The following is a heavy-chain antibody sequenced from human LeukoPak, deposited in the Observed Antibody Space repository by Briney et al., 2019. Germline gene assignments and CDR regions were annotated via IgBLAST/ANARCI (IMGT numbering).Heavy chain of an antibody. V-gene: IGHV3-30*18. J-gene: IGHJ3*02. D-gene: IGHD3-10*01. CDR3: ANGEGNNYYGSGSYALDI. CDR1: GFTFSRHG. CDR2: ISNDGSRK. Sequence: GRSLRLSCAPSGFTFSRHGMHWVRQAPGKGLEWVAIISNDGSRKYYAHSVKGRFTISRDNSKNTLYLQMNSLRAEDTAVYYCANGEGNNYYGSGSYALDIWGQGTMVTVSS.